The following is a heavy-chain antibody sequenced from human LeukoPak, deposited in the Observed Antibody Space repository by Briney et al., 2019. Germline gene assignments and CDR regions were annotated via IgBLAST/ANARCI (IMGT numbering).Heavy chain of an antibody. Sequence: ASVKVSCKASGYTFSGYYMHWVRQAPGQGLEWMGWINPNSGDTHYAQKFQGRVTMTRDTSINTAYMELSRLRSDDTAVYYCARDQAFVYCSGGTCYDDYWGQGSLVTVSS. D-gene: IGHD2-15*01. CDR1: GYTFSGYY. CDR3: ARDQAFVYCSGGTCYDDY. J-gene: IGHJ4*02. CDR2: INPNSGDT. V-gene: IGHV1-2*02.